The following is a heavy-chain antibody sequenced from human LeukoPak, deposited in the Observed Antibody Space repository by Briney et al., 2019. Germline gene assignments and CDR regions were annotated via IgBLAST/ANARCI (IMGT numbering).Heavy chain of an antibody. V-gene: IGHV3-33*01. Sequence: GRSLRLSCAASGFTFSNYGIHWVRQAPGKGLGWVAVIWYDGSNKYYADSVKGRFTVSRDNAKYTVYLEMNSLRAEDTAIYYCARDSGGRYPVDASDIWGQGTMVTVSS. CDR1: GFTFSNYG. CDR2: IWYDGSNK. CDR3: ARDSGGRYPVDASDI. D-gene: IGHD2-15*01. J-gene: IGHJ3*02.